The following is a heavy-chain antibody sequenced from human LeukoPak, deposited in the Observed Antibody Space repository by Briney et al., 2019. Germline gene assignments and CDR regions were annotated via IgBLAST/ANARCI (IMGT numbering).Heavy chain of an antibody. CDR2: ITPIFGTA. Sequence: ASVKVSCKASGGTFSSYAISWVRQAPGQGLEWMGRITPIFGTANYAQKFQGRVTITADKSTSTAYMELSSLRSEDTAVYYCAREMATVYFDYWGQGTLVTVSS. V-gene: IGHV1-69*06. CDR3: AREMATVYFDY. J-gene: IGHJ4*02. CDR1: GGTFSSYA. D-gene: IGHD5-24*01.